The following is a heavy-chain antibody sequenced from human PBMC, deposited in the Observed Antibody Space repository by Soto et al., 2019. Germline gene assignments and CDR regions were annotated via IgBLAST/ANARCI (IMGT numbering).Heavy chain of an antibody. J-gene: IGHJ4*02. CDR2: IIPIFGTP. CDR3: VRRSRDSESWYYFDF. CDR1: GGTFSSYA. Sequence: QVQLVQSGAEVKKPGSSVKVSCKASGGTFSSYAISWVRQAPGQGLQWMGGIIPIFGTPNYAQKFQGRVTIPADESTSTAYMELSSLRSEDRFVYYCVRRSRDSESWYYFDFWGQGTLVTVSS. D-gene: IGHD1-26*01. V-gene: IGHV1-69*01.